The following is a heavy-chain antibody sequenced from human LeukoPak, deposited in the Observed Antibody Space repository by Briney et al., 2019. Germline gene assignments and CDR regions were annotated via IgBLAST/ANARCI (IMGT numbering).Heavy chain of an antibody. V-gene: IGHV1-18*04. J-gene: IGHJ4*02. CDR1: GYTFTDYY. Sequence: ASVKVSCNASGYTFTDYYMHWVRQAPGQGLEWMGWISAYNGDTNYAQIVQDRVTMTTDTSTSTAYMELRSLRSDDTAVYYCARLYLVHVLGDYYDSSGYLRGFDYWGQGTLVTVSS. CDR2: ISAYNGDT. CDR3: ARLYLVHVLGDYYDSSGYLRGFDY. D-gene: IGHD3-22*01.